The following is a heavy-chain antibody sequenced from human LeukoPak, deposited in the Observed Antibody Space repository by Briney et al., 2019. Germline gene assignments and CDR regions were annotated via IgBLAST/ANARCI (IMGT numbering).Heavy chain of an antibody. D-gene: IGHD6-25*01. Sequence: GGSLRLSCATSGFTFSDYYMSWIRQAPEKGLEWVSDISTTSSFTNYADSVKGRFTISRDNARNSLFLQMNSLRAEDTAVYYCTRGQRGDYWGQGTLVTVSS. CDR2: ISTTSSFT. J-gene: IGHJ4*02. V-gene: IGHV3-11*05. CDR3: TRGQRGDY. CDR1: GFTFSDYY.